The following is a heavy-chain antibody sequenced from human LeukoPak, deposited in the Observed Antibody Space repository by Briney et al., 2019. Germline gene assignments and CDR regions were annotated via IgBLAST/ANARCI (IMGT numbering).Heavy chain of an antibody. CDR1: GGSFSGYY. V-gene: IGHV4-59*10. CDR2: IYTSGST. CDR3: ARTNMVRGLYYFDY. J-gene: IGHJ4*02. D-gene: IGHD3-10*01. Sequence: SETLSLTCAVYGGSFSGYYWSWIRQPAGKGLEWIGRIYTSGSTNYNPSLKSRVTISVDTSKNQFSLKLSSVTAADTAVYYCARTNMVRGLYYFDYWGQGTLVTVSS.